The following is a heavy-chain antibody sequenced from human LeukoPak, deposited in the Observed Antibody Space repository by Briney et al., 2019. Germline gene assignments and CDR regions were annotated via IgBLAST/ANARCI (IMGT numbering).Heavy chain of an antibody. J-gene: IGHJ4*02. CDR3: ARTHYDILTGYYLSGGADY. D-gene: IGHD3-9*01. Sequence: SETLSLTCTVSGGSISSYYWSWIRQPPGKGLEWIGYIYYSGSTNYNPSLKSRVTISVDTSKNQFSLKLSSVTAADTAVYYCARTHYDILTGYYLSGGADYWGQGTLVTVSS. CDR1: GGSISSYY. CDR2: IYYSGST. V-gene: IGHV4-59*12.